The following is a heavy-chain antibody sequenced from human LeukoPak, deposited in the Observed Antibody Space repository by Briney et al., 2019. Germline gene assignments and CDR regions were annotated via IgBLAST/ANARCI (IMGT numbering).Heavy chain of an antibody. J-gene: IGHJ5*02. CDR3: ARDRRCSGGSCYSGVKGWFDP. Sequence: PSQTLSLTCTVSGGSISSGGYYWSWLRQHPGKGLEWIGYIYYSGSTYYNPSLKSRVTISVDTSKNQFSLKLSSVTAADTAVYYCARDRRCSGGSCYSGVKGWFDPWGQGTLVTVSS. D-gene: IGHD2-15*01. CDR1: GGSISSGGYY. CDR2: IYYSGST. V-gene: IGHV4-31*03.